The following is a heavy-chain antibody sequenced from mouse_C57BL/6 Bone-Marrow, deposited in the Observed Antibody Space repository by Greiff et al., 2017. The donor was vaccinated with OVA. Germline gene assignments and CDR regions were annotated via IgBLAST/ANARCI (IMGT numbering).Heavy chain of an antibody. Sequence: VQLQQSGPGLAKPSQTLSLTCSVTGYSITSDYWNWFRKFLGNKLEYMGYISYSGSTYYNKSLKRRISITQDTSKNQYYLQLNSVTTEKTAIYYGAEYYGSSPYYFDYWGQGTTLTVSS. V-gene: IGHV3-8*01. CDR2: ISYSGST. D-gene: IGHD1-1*01. CDR1: GYSITSDY. CDR3: AEYYGSSPYYFDY. J-gene: IGHJ2*01.